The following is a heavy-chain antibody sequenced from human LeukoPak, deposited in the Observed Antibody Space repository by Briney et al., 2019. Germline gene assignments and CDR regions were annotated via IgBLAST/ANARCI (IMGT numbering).Heavy chain of an antibody. CDR1: GFTFDDYG. CDR3: ASAVGAGYYFDY. J-gene: IGHJ4*02. CDR2: INWSGSRT. V-gene: IGHV3-20*04. Sequence: GGSLRLSCAASGFTFDDYGMSWVRQAPGKGLEWVSGINWSGSRTGYADSVKGRFTISRDNAKDSLYLQMNSLRAEDTAFYYCASAVGAGYYFDYWGQGTLVTVPS. D-gene: IGHD1-26*01.